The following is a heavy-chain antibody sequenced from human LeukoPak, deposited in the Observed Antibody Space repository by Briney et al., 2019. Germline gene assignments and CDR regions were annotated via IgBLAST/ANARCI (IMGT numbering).Heavy chain of an antibody. Sequence: PGGSLRLSCAASGFTFTSYSMSWVRQAPGKGLEWVSGTSDRGDYTYYADSVKGRFTISRDNAKNSLYLQMNSLRAEDTALYYCAGQFWSGYSDNWFDPWGQGTLVTVSS. V-gene: IGHV3-23*01. CDR1: GFTFTSYS. CDR3: AGQFWSGYSDNWFDP. J-gene: IGHJ5*02. CDR2: TSDRGDYT. D-gene: IGHD3-3*01.